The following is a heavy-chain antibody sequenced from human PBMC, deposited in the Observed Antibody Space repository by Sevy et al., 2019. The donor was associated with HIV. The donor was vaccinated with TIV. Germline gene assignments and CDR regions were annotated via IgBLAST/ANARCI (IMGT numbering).Heavy chain of an antibody. CDR3: AHTSYDTSGYYNHDAFDI. Sequence: SGPTLVKPTQTLTLTCTFSGFSLSTTEVGVGWIRQPPGKALEWLALIYWNDDRRYSPSLKSRLTITKETSKNQVVLTMTNMDPVETATYYCAHTSYDTSGYYNHDAFDIWGQGTMVTVSS. CDR2: IYWNDDR. CDR1: GFSLSTTEVG. V-gene: IGHV2-5*01. D-gene: IGHD3-22*01. J-gene: IGHJ3*02.